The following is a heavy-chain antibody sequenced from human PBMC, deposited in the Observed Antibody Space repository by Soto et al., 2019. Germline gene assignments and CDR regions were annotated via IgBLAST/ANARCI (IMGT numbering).Heavy chain of an antibody. CDR2: IYHSGST. V-gene: IGHV4-30-2*01. CDR1: GGSISSGGYS. Sequence: SETLSLTCAVSGGSISSGGYSWSWIRQPPGKGLEWIGYIYHSGSTYYNPSLKSRVTISVDRSKNQFSLKLNSVTAADTAVYYCAREGPATVTSFDYWGQGTLVTVSS. D-gene: IGHD4-17*01. CDR3: AREGPATVTSFDY. J-gene: IGHJ4*02.